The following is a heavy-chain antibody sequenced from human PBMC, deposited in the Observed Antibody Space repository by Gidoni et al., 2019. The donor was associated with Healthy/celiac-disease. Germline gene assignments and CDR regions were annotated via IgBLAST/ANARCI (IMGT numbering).Heavy chain of an antibody. CDR2: ISSRSSYT. CDR1: GFTFSDCY. CDR3: ARAIRGQDAFDI. Sequence: QVQLVESWGGLVKPVGSLRPACAGSGFTFSDCYRSWLRQDPGKGLEWVSYISSRSSYTNYADSVKGRFTISRDNAKNSLYLQMNSLRAEDTAVYYCARAIRGQDAFDIWGQGTMVTVSS. D-gene: IGHD3-10*01. V-gene: IGHV3-11*05. J-gene: IGHJ3*02.